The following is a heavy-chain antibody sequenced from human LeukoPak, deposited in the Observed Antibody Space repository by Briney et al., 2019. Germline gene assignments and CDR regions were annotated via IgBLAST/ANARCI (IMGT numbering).Heavy chain of an antibody. Sequence: SETLSLTCAVYGGSFSGYYWSWIRQPPGKGLEWIGEINHSGSTNYNPSLKSRVTISVDTSKNQFSLKLSSVTAADTAVYYCARHPGIAAAGVRAFDIWGQGTMVTVSS. CDR1: GGSFSGYY. CDR2: INHSGST. CDR3: ARHPGIAAAGVRAFDI. V-gene: IGHV4-34*01. D-gene: IGHD6-13*01. J-gene: IGHJ3*02.